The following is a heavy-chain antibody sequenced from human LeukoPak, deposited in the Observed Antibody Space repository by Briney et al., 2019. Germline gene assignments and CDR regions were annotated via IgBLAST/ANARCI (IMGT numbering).Heavy chain of an antibody. CDR1: GFSFSDYW. D-gene: IGHD3-10*01. CDR3: ARVRGTGGYYYYFMDV. J-gene: IGHJ6*03. Sequence: GGSLRLSCAASGFSFSDYWMHWVRQAPGKGLEWVSAISGSGGSTYYADSVKGRFTISRDNSKNTLYLQMNSLRAEDTAVYYCARVRGTGGYYYYFMDVWGKGTTVTVSS. CDR2: ISGSGGST. V-gene: IGHV3-23*01.